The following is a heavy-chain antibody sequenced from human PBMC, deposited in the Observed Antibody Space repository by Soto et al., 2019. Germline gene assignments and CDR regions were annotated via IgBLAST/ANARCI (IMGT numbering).Heavy chain of an antibody. CDR2: ISYDGNSE. CDR3: ARGIIQDFEY. CDR1: GFTFSAYV. D-gene: IGHD3-3*01. V-gene: IGHV3-30-3*01. Sequence: QVQLVESGGGVVQPGTSLRVSCGASGFTFSAYVMHWVRQAPGKGLEWVAAISYDGNSEYYAASVKGRFTVSRDNSKNTVFLQMNTLRVEDTDVYYCARGIIQDFEYWGQGTPVTVSS. J-gene: IGHJ4*02.